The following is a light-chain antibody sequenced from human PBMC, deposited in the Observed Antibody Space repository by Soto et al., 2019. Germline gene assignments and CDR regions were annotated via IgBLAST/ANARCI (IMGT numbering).Light chain of an antibody. J-gene: IGKJ1*01. CDR2: DAS. CDR1: QSVSSK. CDR3: QQFNNWPRT. V-gene: IGKV3-15*01. Sequence: EIAMTQSPATLSVSPGERATLSCRASQSVSSKLAWYQQKPGQAPRLLIYDASTRATGIPARFSGSGSGTEFTLTFSSLQSEDFAVYYCQQFNNWPRTFGQGTKVEIK.